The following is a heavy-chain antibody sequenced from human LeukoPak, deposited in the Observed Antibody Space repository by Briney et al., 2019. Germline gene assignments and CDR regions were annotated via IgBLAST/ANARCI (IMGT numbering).Heavy chain of an antibody. CDR2: INPSGGST. CDR3: ARVGGSCADGFDP. J-gene: IGHJ5*02. Sequence: GASVKVSCKASGGTFSSYAISWVRQAPGQGLEWMGIINPSGGSTSYAQKFQGRVTMTRDTSTSTVYMELSSLRSEDTAVYYCARVGGSCADGFDPWGQGTLVTVSS. D-gene: IGHD2-15*01. V-gene: IGHV1-46*01. CDR1: GGTFSSYA.